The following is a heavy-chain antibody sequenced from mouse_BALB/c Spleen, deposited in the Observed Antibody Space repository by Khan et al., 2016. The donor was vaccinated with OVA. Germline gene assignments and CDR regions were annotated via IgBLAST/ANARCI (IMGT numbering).Heavy chain of an antibody. CDR3: GRGNYYGHCSCFDY. J-gene: IGHJ3*01. CDR1: GYTFSTYW. CDR2: ILPGSGRT. Sequence: QVQLKQSGAELMKPGASVKISCKATGYTFSTYWIAWVKQRPGHGLEWIAEILPGSGRTNYNEKFKGKATFTADTSSNTAFMKLSSLTSEDAAVYYFGRGNYYGHCSCFDYWGQGTLVTVSA. V-gene: IGHV1-9*01. D-gene: IGHD1-1*01.